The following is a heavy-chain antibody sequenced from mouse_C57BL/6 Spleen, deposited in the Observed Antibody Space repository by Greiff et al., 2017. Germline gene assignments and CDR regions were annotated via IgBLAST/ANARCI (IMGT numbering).Heavy chain of an antibody. CDR2: IYPGDGDT. D-gene: IGHD3-3*01. J-gene: IGHJ2*01. Sequence: QVQLQQSGAELVKPGASVKISCKASGYAFSSYWMNWVKQRPGKGLEWIGQIYPGDGDTNYNGKFKGKATLTADKSSSTAYMQLSSLTSEDSAVYFCARGGWEYYFDYGGQGNTRTVSS. V-gene: IGHV1-80*01. CDR1: GYAFSSYW. CDR3: ARGGWEYYFDY.